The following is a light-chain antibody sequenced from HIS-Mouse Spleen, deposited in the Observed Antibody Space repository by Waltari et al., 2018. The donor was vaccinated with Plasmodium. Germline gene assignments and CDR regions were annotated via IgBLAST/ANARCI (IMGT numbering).Light chain of an antibody. CDR3: YSAADNNQGV. CDR1: VLAKKY. J-gene: IGLJ2*01. CDR2: KDS. Sequence: SYELTQPSSVSVSPGQTARITCSGDVLAKKYARWFQQKPGQAPVLVIYKDSERPSGIPERFSGSSSGTTVTLTIGGAEVEDEADYYGYSAADNNQGVFGGGTKLTVL. V-gene: IGLV3-27*01.